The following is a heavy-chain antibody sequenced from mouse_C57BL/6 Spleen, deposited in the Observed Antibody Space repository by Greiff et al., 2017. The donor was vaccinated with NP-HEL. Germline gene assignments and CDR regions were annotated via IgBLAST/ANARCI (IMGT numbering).Heavy chain of an antibody. CDR3: ARSGWSAY. D-gene: IGHD3-1*01. CDR1: GYSFTGYY. V-gene: IGHV1-42*01. CDR2: INPSTGGT. Sequence: VQLQQSGPELVKPGASVKISCKASGYSFTGYYMNWVKQSPEKSLEWIGEINPSTGGTTYNQKFKAKATLTVDKSSSTAYMQLKSLTSEDSAVYYCARSGWSAYWGQGTLVTVSA. J-gene: IGHJ3*01.